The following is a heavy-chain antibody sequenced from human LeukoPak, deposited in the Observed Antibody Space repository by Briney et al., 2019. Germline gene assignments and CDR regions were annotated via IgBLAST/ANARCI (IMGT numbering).Heavy chain of an antibody. CDR1: GASFSSGDQY. Sequence: SETLSLTCTVSGASFSSGDQYWNWISHSPGKGLEWIGSIHPSGRLYNNPSLEGRVTISIETSKNQFFLNLNSVTAAGTAVYFCSRGLDSRKLGYWGQGALVTVSS. D-gene: IGHD3-22*01. CDR2: IHPSGRL. J-gene: IGHJ4*02. CDR3: SRGLDSRKLGY. V-gene: IGHV4-31*03.